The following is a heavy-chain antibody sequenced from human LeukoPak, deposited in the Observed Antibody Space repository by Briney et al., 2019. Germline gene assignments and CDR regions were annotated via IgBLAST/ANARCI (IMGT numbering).Heavy chain of an antibody. V-gene: IGHV3-33*06. J-gene: IGHJ6*03. D-gene: IGHD2-8*01. CDR2: IWYDGSNK. CDR1: GFTFSSYG. CDR3: AKDIVLMVYAIFYYYYMDV. Sequence: GRSLRLSCAASGFTFSSYGMHWVRQAPGKGLEWVVVIWYDGSNKYYADSVKGRFTISRDNSKNTLYLQMNSLRAEDTAVYYCAKDIVLMVYAIFYYYYMDVWGKGTTVTVSS.